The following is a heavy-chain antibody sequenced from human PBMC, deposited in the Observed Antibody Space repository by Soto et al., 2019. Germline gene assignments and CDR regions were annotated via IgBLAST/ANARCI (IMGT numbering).Heavy chain of an antibody. CDR2: ISSNGGST. D-gene: IGHD2-15*01. Sequence: PGGSLRLSCAASGFTFSSYAMHWVRQAPGKGLEYVSAISSNGGSTYYAKSVKGRFTISRDNSKNTLYLQMCSLRAEDMAVYYCARDGGGYYLDYWGQGTLVTVSS. CDR1: GFTFSSYA. J-gene: IGHJ4*02. CDR3: ARDGGGYYLDY. V-gene: IGHV3-64*01.